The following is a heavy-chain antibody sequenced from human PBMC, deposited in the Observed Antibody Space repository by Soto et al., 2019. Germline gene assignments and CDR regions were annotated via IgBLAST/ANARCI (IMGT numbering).Heavy chain of an antibody. CDR3: ARVGPAHYYDSSGYYSPLDY. CDR1: GDTFSSYA. V-gene: IGHV1-69*01. Sequence: QVQLVQSGAEVKKPGSSVKVSCKASGDTFSSYAINWVRQAPGQGLEWMGGIIPMFGTANYAQKFKGRVTITAGESTSTVYMGLSILRSEDTAVYYCARVGPAHYYDSSGYYSPLDYWGQGTLVTVSS. D-gene: IGHD3-22*01. CDR2: IIPMFGTA. J-gene: IGHJ4*02.